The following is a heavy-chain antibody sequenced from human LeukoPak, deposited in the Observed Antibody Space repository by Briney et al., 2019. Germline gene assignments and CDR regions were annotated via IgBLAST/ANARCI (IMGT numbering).Heavy chain of an antibody. J-gene: IGHJ4*02. CDR1: GGSIRSSYYY. CDR3: ARELKNDYDSSGYGFEY. V-gene: IGHV4-39*07. CDR2: IYDSGST. D-gene: IGHD3-22*01. Sequence: SETLSLTCTVSGGSIRSSYYYWGWIRQPPGKGLEWIGSIYDSGSTYYNPSLKSRVTISVDKSKNHFSLKLNSVTAADTAVYYCARELKNDYDSSGYGFEYWGQGALVTVSS.